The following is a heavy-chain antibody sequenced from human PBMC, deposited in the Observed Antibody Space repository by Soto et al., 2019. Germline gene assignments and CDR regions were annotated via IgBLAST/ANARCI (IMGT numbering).Heavy chain of an antibody. V-gene: IGHV1-2*02. CDR3: ARGDSSGWYGEVDY. J-gene: IGHJ4*02. Sequence: RASVKVSCKASGYTFTGYYMHWVRQAPGQGLEWMGWINPNSGGTNYAQKFQGRVTMTRDTSISTAYMELSRLRSDDTAVYYCARGDSSGWYGEVDYWGQGTLVTVSS. CDR2: INPNSGGT. CDR1: GYTFTGYY. D-gene: IGHD6-19*01.